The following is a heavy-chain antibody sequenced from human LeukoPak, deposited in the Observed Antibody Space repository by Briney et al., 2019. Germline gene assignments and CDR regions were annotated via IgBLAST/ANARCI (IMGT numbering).Heavy chain of an antibody. D-gene: IGHD2-15*01. CDR3: ASLGYCSGGSCYHRDY. Sequence: GGSLRLSCAASGFTFSGSAMHWVRRAPGKGLEWGGRIRSKANSYATAYAASVKGRFTISRDDSKNTAYLQMNSLKTEDTAVYYCASLGYCSGGSCYHRDYWGQGTLVTVSS. V-gene: IGHV3-73*01. CDR2: IRSKANSYAT. J-gene: IGHJ4*02. CDR1: GFTFSGSA.